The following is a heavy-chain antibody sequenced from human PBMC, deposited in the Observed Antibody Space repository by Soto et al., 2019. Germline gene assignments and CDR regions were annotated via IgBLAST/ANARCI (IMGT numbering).Heavy chain of an antibody. V-gene: IGHV3-48*02. Sequence: EVQLVESGGGLVQRGGSLRLSCVGSGFTFSIYSMNWVRQAPGKGLEWFSYITSDTKTIKYADSVKGRFTISRDNAKNSVYLQMNSLRDEDTAVYYCARSVEGHFDYWGQGTVVTVSS. D-gene: IGHD6-19*01. CDR3: ARSVEGHFDY. J-gene: IGHJ4*02. CDR2: ITSDTKTI. CDR1: GFTFSIYS.